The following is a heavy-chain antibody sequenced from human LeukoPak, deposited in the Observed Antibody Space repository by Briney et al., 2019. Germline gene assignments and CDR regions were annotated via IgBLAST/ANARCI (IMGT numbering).Heavy chain of an antibody. CDR2: IYTSGST. D-gene: IGHD6-13*01. J-gene: IGHJ4*02. V-gene: IGHV4-61*02. CDR3: ARVSSSWYLVVDH. Sequence: SETLSLTCTVSGGSISSGSYYWSWIRQPAGKGLEWIGRIYTSGSTNYNPSLKSRVTISVDTSKNQFSLKLSSVTAADTAVYYCARVSSSWYLVVDHWGQGTLVTVSS. CDR1: GGSISSGSYY.